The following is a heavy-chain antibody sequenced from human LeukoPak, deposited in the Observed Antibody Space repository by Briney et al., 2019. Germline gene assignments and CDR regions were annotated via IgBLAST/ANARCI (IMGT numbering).Heavy chain of an antibody. J-gene: IGHJ4*02. D-gene: IGHD6-6*01. Sequence: GGSLRLSCTASGFSFSGHWMHWARQLPGKGLVWVSRISPTGSTTSYADSVKGRFTVSRDNAKNTLYLQVNNLRAEDTAVFYCARGPNSNWSGLDFWGQGTLLTVSS. V-gene: IGHV3-74*01. CDR1: GFSFSGHW. CDR2: ISPTGSTT. CDR3: ARGPNSNWSGLDF.